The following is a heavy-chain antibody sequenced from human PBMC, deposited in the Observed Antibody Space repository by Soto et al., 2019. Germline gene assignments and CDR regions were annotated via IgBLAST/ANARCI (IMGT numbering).Heavy chain of an antibody. CDR1: GFTFSSYE. D-gene: IGHD2-8*01. J-gene: IGHJ4*02. CDR2: ISGSSDTR. Sequence: GGSLRLSCAASGFTFSSYEMHWVREAPGKGLEWVSYISGSSDTRYIADSVKGRFTISRDNAKNSLYLQMHSLRAEDTAVYYCARSTGYTNYGLDYGGEGALVTVSS. V-gene: IGHV3-48*03. CDR3: ARSTGYTNYGLDY.